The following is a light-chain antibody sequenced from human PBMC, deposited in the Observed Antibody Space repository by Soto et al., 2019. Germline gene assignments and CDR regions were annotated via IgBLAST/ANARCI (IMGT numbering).Light chain of an antibody. CDR1: QGISNY. CDR2: AAS. CDR3: QKYNSAPYT. V-gene: IGKV1-27*01. J-gene: IGKJ2*01. Sequence: DIQMTQSPSSLSASVGDRVTITCRASQGISNYLSWYHQKPGNVPKLLLYAASTVQAGVPSRISGSRSGTDITRTISSLHPEDVANYCRQKYNSAPYTFGQGTKLEIK.